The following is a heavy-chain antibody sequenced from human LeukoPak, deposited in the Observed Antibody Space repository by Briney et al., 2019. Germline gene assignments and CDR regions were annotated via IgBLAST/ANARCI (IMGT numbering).Heavy chain of an antibody. J-gene: IGHJ4*02. CDR2: INPSSGST. CDR3: ARDREYNWNYGYSEY. V-gene: IGHV1-46*01. CDR1: GFTFTSYY. Sequence: ASVKVSCKASGFTFTSYYMHWVRQAPGQGLEWMGIINPSSGSTTYAQKFQGRVTMTRDTSTSTVYMELGSLRSEDTAVYFCARDREYNWNYGYSEYWGQGTLVTVSS. D-gene: IGHD1-7*01.